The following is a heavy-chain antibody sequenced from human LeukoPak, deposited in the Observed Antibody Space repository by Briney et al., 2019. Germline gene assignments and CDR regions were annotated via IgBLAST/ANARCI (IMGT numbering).Heavy chain of an antibody. Sequence: PSETLSLTCTVSGGSILDSTYYWAWIRQPPGKGLEWIATIFYTGNTHYNPSLKSRVTMSVDTAKNQFSLNLNSVTAADTAVYYCARQSSGYYYGWFDPWGQGTLVTVSS. CDR2: IFYTGNT. CDR1: GGSILDSTYY. CDR3: ARQSSGYYYGWFDP. J-gene: IGHJ5*02. D-gene: IGHD3-22*01. V-gene: IGHV4-39*01.